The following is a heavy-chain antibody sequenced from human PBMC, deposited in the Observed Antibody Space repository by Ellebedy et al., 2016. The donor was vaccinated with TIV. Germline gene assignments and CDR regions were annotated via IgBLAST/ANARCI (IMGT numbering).Heavy chain of an antibody. D-gene: IGHD1-26*01. CDR3: ASPSGSYSGY. V-gene: IGHV3-30*03. CDR2: ISYDGSNK. Sequence: GESLKISXAASGFTFSSYGMHWVRQAPGKGLEWVAVISYDGSNKYYADSVKGRFTISRDNSKNTLYLQMNSLRAEDTAVYYCASPSGSYSGYWGQGTLVTVSS. J-gene: IGHJ4*02. CDR1: GFTFSSYG.